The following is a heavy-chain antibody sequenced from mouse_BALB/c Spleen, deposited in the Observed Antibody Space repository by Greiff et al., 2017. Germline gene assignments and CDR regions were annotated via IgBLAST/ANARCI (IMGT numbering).Heavy chain of an antibody. V-gene: IGHV5-6-5*01. CDR1: GFTFSSYA. CDR2: ISSGGST. J-gene: IGHJ2*01. Sequence: EVQGVESGGGLVKPGGSLKLSCAASGFTFSSYAMSWVRQTPEKRLEWVASISSGGSTYYPDSVKGRFTISRDNARNILYLQMSSLRSEDTAMYYCARGTSSDYWGQGTTLTVSS. CDR3: ARGTSSDY.